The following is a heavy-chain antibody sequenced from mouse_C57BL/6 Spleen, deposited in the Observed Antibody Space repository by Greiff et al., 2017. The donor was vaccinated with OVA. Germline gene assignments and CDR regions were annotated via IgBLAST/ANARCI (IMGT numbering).Heavy chain of an antibody. CDR2: ISSGSSTI. D-gene: IGHD4-1*01. V-gene: IGHV5-17*01. J-gene: IGHJ2*01. CDR1: GFTFSDYG. CDR3: ARPGVNWDFDY. Sequence: EVKLMESGGGLVKPGGSLKLSCAASGFTFSDYGMHWVRQAPEKGLEWVAYISSGSSTIYYADTVKGRFTISRDNAKNTLFLQMTSLRSEDTAMYYCARPGVNWDFDYWGQGTTLTVSS.